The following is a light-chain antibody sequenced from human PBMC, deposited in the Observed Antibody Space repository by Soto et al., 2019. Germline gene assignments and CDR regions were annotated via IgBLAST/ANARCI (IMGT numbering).Light chain of an antibody. Sequence: DIPMTQSPSTLSASVGDRVTITCRASQSLSSWLAWYQQKPGKAPKLLIYDASSLESGVPSRFSGSGSGTEFTRPISSLQPDDFATDYCQQYKSYSWTFGQGTKVEIK. CDR2: DAS. J-gene: IGKJ1*01. CDR3: QQYKSYSWT. V-gene: IGKV1-5*01. CDR1: QSLSSW.